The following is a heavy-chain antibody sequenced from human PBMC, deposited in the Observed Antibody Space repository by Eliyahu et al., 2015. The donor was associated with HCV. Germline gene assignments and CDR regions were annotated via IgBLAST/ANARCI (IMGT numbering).Heavy chain of an antibody. CDR3: ARDYPGSSGYYYFDY. D-gene: IGHD3-22*01. V-gene: IGHV3-66*01. J-gene: IGHJ4*02. CDR2: IYSGGST. Sequence: EVQLVESGGGLVQPGGSLXLSCAASXFXXXSNYMSWXRPAPGKGLEWVSVIYSGGSTYYADSVKGRFTISRDNSKNTLYLQMNSLRAEDTAVYYCARDYPGSSGYYYFDYWGQGTLVTVSS. CDR1: XFXXXSNY.